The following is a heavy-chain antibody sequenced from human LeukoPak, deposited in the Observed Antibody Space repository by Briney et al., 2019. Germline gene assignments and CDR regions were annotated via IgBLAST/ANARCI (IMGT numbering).Heavy chain of an antibody. D-gene: IGHD1-26*01. V-gene: IGHV1-46*01. J-gene: IGHJ3*02. CDR2: INPGGANT. CDR1: GYTFTNYY. Sequence: GASVKVSCKASGYTFTNYYIHWVRQAPGQGLEWMGLINPGGANTNYAQNFQGRVTMTRDTSISTAYMELSRLRSDDTAVYYCARDLFRGGSYGAIDIWGQGTMVTVSS. CDR3: ARDLFRGGSYGAIDI.